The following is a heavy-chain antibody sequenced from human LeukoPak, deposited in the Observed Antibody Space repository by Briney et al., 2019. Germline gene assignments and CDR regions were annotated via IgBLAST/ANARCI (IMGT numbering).Heavy chain of an antibody. D-gene: IGHD6-13*01. CDR3: ARGQQLDYYYMDV. Sequence: SETLSLTCAVSGYSISSGYYWGWIRQPPGKGLEWIGSIYHSGSTYYNPSLKSRVTISVDTSKNQFSLKLSSVTAADTAVYYCARGQQLDYYYMDVWGKGTTVTVSS. CDR1: GYSISSGYY. J-gene: IGHJ6*03. V-gene: IGHV4-38-2*01. CDR2: IYHSGST.